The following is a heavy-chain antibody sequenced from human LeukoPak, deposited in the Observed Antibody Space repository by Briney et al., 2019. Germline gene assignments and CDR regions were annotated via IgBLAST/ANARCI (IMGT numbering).Heavy chain of an antibody. Sequence: GGSLRLSCAASGFTFSSYAMSWVRQAPGKGLEWVSAISGSGGSTYYADSVKGRFIISRDNSKNTLYLQMNSLRAEDTAVYYCANGPYCSGGSCYPADYWGQGTLVTVSS. J-gene: IGHJ4*02. CDR2: ISGSGGST. D-gene: IGHD2-15*01. CDR1: GFTFSSYA. V-gene: IGHV3-23*01. CDR3: ANGPYCSGGSCYPADY.